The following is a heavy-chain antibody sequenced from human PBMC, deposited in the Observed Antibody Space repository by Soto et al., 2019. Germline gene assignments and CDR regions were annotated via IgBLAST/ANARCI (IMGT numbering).Heavy chain of an antibody. J-gene: IGHJ5*01. V-gene: IGHV3-23*01. D-gene: IGHD5-18*01. CDR1: GFTFSSFA. Sequence: EVQLLESGGGLAQPGGSLRLSCVAAGFTFSSFALSWVRQAPGKGLEWVSAISGSGGDTDYADSVKGRFTISRDNSKSTLYLQLNSLRVEDTAVYYCAGPGYSSRDSWGQGTLVTVSS. CDR3: AGPGYSSRDS. CDR2: ISGSGGDT.